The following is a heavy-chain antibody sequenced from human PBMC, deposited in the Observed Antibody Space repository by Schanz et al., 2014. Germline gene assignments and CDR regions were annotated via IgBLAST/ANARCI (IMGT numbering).Heavy chain of an antibody. CDR2: IKISGDV. J-gene: IGHJ4*02. CDR1: GFSFSDYS. V-gene: IGHV3-48*02. CDR3: VRDYNWEFDN. D-gene: IGHD1-20*01. Sequence: EMQVVESGGGSVQPGGSLRVSCAASGFSFSDYSMNWVRQAPGKGLEWISYIKISGDVFYTDSVKGRFTISRDNAKSSLYLQMSSLRDEDTAIYYCVRDYNWEFDNWGQGTLVTVSS.